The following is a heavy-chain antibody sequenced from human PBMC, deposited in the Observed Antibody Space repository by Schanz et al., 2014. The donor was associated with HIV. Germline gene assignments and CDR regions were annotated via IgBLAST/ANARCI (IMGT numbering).Heavy chain of an antibody. D-gene: IGHD3-3*01. V-gene: IGHV3-33*01. J-gene: IGHJ6*02. CDR2: IWFDGRNK. CDR1: GFTFSSYG. CDR3: TRGRFLERGGMDV. Sequence: QVHLVESGGGVVQPGRSLRLSCAASGFTFSSYGMHWVRQAPGKGLEWVAVIWFDGRNKYYGDSVKGRFMISRDNSNNTLYLQMNSLRAEDTAVYFCTRGRFLERGGMDVWGQGTAVTVSS.